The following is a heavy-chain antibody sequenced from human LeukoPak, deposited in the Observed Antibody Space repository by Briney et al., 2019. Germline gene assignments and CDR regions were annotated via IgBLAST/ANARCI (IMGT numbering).Heavy chain of an antibody. CDR2: IVPFLDIT. Sequence: GASVKVSCKVSGGSFSSFGISWVRQAPGQGLEWMRRIVPFLDITNYAQRFQGRVTITADKSTNTVYMELSSLRSQDTAVYYCARANGGDSGDALDIWGQGTMVTVSS. D-gene: IGHD2-21*02. CDR3: ARANGGDSGDALDI. V-gene: IGHV1-69*04. J-gene: IGHJ3*02. CDR1: GGSFSSFG.